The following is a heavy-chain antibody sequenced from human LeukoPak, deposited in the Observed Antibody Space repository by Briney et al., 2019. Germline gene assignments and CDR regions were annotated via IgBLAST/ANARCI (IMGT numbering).Heavy chain of an antibody. D-gene: IGHD5-18*01. CDR3: ARDQGQLPNFDY. Sequence: SETLSFTCTVSGGSISSYYWSWLRQPPGKGLEWIGRIYTSGRTNYNPSLKSRVTISVDKSKNQFSLKLSSVTAADTAVYYCARDQGQLPNFDYWGQGTLVTVSS. J-gene: IGHJ4*02. CDR2: IYTSGRT. V-gene: IGHV4-4*07. CDR1: GGSISSYY.